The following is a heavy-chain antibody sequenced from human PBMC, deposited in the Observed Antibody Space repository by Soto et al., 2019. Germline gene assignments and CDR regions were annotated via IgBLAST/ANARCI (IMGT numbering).Heavy chain of an antibody. J-gene: IGHJ3*02. Sequence: GGSLRLSCAASGFTFSSYAMSWVRQAPGKGLEWVSAISGSGGSTYYADSVKGRFTISRDNSKNTLYLQMNSLRAEDTAVYYCANMVGQPVRDVLQGYEVRAPQEDAFDIWGQGTMVTVSS. D-gene: IGHD6-6*01. CDR3: ANMVGQPVRDVLQGYEVRAPQEDAFDI. V-gene: IGHV3-23*01. CDR1: GFTFSSYA. CDR2: ISGSGGST.